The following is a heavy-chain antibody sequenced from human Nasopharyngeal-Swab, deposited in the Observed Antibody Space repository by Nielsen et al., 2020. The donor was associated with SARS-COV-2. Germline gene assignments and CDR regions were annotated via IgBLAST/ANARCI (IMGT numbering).Heavy chain of an antibody. Sequence: GESLKISCAASGFTFNTYSMNWVRQAPGKGLEWVSYINPRSTTMYYGDSVKGRFTISRDNAKNSLYLQMNSLRAEDTAVYYCVRAYSGYEGPFEYWGQGTLVTVSS. CDR2: INPRSTTM. D-gene: IGHD5-12*01. J-gene: IGHJ4*02. CDR1: GFTFNTYS. CDR3: VRAYSGYEGPFEY. V-gene: IGHV3-48*01.